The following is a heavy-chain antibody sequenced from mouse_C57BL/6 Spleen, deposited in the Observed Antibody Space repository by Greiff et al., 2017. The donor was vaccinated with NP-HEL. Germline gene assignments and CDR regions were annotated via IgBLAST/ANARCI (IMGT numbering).Heavy chain of an antibody. CDR1: GFTFSSYA. CDR3: ARAGYSNPWFAY. Sequence: EVKLVESGGGLVKPGGSLKLSCAASGFTFSSYAMSWVRQTPEKRLEWVATISDGGSYTYYPDNVKGRFTISRDNAKNNLYLQMSHLKSEDTAMYYCARAGYSNPWFAYWGQGTLVTVSA. V-gene: IGHV5-4*03. J-gene: IGHJ3*01. D-gene: IGHD2-5*01. CDR2: ISDGGSYT.